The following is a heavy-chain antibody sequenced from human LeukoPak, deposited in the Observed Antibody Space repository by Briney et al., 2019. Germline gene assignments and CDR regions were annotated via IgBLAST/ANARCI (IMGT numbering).Heavy chain of an antibody. V-gene: IGHV4-59*01. D-gene: IGHD7-27*01. CDR1: GVSISSYY. J-gene: IGHJ3*02. CDR3: ARDGTSWAGENDAFDI. Sequence: QSSETLSLTCTVSGVSISSYYWSWIRQPPGKGLEWIGYIYYSGSTNYNPSLKSRVTISVDTSKNQFSLKLSSVTAADTAVYYCARDGTSWAGENDAFDIWGQGTMVTVSS. CDR2: IYYSGST.